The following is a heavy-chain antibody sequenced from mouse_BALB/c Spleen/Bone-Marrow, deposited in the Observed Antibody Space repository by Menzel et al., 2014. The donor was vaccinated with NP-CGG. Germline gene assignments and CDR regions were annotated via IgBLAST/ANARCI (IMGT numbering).Heavy chain of an antibody. J-gene: IGHJ2*01. CDR1: GFTFTDYY. V-gene: IGHV7-3*02. CDR3: ARDMGGLLFDS. CDR2: IRNKAYGYTT. Sequence: DVKLMESGGGLVQPGGSLRLSCATSGFTFTDYYMNWVRQPPGKALEWLAFIRNKAYGYTTEYSASVKGRFTISRDNSQNILYLQMNTLRAEDSATYYCARDMGGLLFDSWGQGTTLSVSS. D-gene: IGHD1-1*01.